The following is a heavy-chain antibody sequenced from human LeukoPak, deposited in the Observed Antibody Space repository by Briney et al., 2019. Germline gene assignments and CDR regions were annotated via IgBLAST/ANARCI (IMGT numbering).Heavy chain of an antibody. Sequence: PGGSLRLSCAASGFTFSSYAMSWVRQAPGKGLEWVSAISGSGGSTYYADSVKGRFTISRDNSKNTLYLQMNSLRAEDTAVYYCAKVHYYGDYLYYFDYWGQGTLVTVSS. CDR3: AKVHYYGDYLYYFDY. CDR2: ISGSGGST. CDR1: GFTFSSYA. J-gene: IGHJ4*02. V-gene: IGHV3-23*01. D-gene: IGHD4-17*01.